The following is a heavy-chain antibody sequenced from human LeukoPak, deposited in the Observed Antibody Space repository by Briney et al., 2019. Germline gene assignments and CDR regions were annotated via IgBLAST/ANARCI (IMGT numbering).Heavy chain of an antibody. CDR3: ARDQIYNWNYGGLDY. D-gene: IGHD1-7*01. CDR1: GFTVSSNY. Sequence: PGGSLRLSCAASGFTVSSNYMSWVHQAPGKGLEWVSVIYSGGSTYYADSVKGRFTISRDNSKNTLYLQMNSLRAEDTAVYYCARDQIYNWNYGGLDYWGQGTLVTVSS. J-gene: IGHJ4*02. V-gene: IGHV3-66*01. CDR2: IYSGGST.